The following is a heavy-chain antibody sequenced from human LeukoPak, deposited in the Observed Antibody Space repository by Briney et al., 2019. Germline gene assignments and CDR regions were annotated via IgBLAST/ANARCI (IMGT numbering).Heavy chain of an antibody. Sequence: KSSETLSLTCSVSGGSISSSNYYWSWIRQPPGKGLEWIATIYYGGTTYYNPSLKSRVSISVDTSNNQFSLKLTSVTATDTAIYYCASRTSVWGQGTLVTVSS. J-gene: IGHJ4*02. CDR1: GGSISSSNYY. V-gene: IGHV4-39*07. D-gene: IGHD2-8*02. CDR2: IYYGGTT. CDR3: ASRTSV.